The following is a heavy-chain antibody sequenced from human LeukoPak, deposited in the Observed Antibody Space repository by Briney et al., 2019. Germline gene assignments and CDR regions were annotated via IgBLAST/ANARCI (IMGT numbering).Heavy chain of an antibody. V-gene: IGHV4-59*10. J-gene: IGHJ4*02. CDR2: IYTSGST. Sequence: PSETLSLTCAVYGGSFSGYYWSWIRQPAGKGLEWIGRIYTSGSTNYNPSLKSRVTMSVDTSKNQFSLKLSSVTAADTAVYYCARGDLVTRRFDYWGQGTLVTVSS. D-gene: IGHD4-23*01. CDR1: GGSFSGYY. CDR3: ARGDLVTRRFDY.